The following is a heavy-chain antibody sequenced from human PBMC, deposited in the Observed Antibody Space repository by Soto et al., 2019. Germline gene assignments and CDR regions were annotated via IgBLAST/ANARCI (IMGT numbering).Heavy chain of an antibody. CDR2: ISYDGSNK. D-gene: IGHD3-16*01. Sequence: QVQLVESGGGVVQPGRSLRLSCAASGFTFSSYGMHWAAKAPGKGVEWGAFISYDGSNKNYADSVKGRFTISRDNSKNTLYLQMNSLRAEDTAVYYCAKKGVGDHAFDIWGQGTMVTVSS. CDR3: AKKGVGDHAFDI. CDR1: GFTFSSYG. V-gene: IGHV3-30*18. J-gene: IGHJ3*02.